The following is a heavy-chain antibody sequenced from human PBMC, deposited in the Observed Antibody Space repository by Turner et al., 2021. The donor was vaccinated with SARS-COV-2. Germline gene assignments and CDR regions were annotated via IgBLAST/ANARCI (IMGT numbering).Heavy chain of an antibody. J-gene: IGHJ4*02. CDR3: ATGGYSYHH. V-gene: IGHV3-7*03. D-gene: IGHD5-18*01. CDR1: GLTFSSYW. Sequence: EVQVVESGGGLVQPGGSVRLSCAVSGLTFSSYWMSWVRQAPGKGVEWVANIKQDESEKNYVDSVKGRFTISRDNAKNSLYLQMNSLRAEDTAVYYCATGGYSYHHWGQGTLVTVSS. CDR2: IKQDESEK.